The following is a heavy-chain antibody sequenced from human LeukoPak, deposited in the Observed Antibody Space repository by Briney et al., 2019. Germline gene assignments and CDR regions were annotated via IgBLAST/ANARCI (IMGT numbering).Heavy chain of an antibody. CDR2: MSSGGGSI. V-gene: IGHV3-23*01. CDR3: AQAQTHNACSGGYCYFAS. Sequence: AGGSLRLSCAASGFTLISYAMSWIRQAPGKGLEWVSAMSSGGGSIYSANSMKGRSTISRDNSKNTVYLQMNSLSDDDTAVYYCAQAQTHNACSGGYCYFASWGQGTLVTVSS. J-gene: IGHJ4*02. D-gene: IGHD2-15*01. CDR1: GFTLISYA.